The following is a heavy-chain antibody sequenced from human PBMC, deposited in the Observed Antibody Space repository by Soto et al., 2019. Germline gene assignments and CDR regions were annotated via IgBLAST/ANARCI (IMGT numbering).Heavy chain of an antibody. CDR1: GGSISSSNW. V-gene: IGHV4-4*02. CDR2: IYHSGST. Sequence: PSETLSLTCAVSGGSISSSNWWSWVRQPPGKGLEWIGEIYHSGSTNYNPSLKSRVTISVDKSKNQFSLKLSSVTAADTAVYYCARTRGASYYYGMDVWGQGTTVTVSS. J-gene: IGHJ6*02. CDR3: ARTRGASYYYGMDV. D-gene: IGHD1-26*01.